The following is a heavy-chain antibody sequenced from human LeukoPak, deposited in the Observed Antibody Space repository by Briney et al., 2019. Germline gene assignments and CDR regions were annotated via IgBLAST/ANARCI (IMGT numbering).Heavy chain of an antibody. CDR1: GFTFSSYA. J-gene: IGHJ3*02. CDR3: ANPSTPDYYDGSGYYRGDAFDI. Sequence: GGSLRLSCAASGFTFSSYAMSWVRQAPGKGLEWVSAISGSGGSTYYADSVKGRFTISRDNSKNTLYLQMNSLRAEDTAVYYCANPSTPDYYDGSGYYRGDAFDIWGQGTMVTVSS. CDR2: ISGSGGST. V-gene: IGHV3-23*01. D-gene: IGHD3-22*01.